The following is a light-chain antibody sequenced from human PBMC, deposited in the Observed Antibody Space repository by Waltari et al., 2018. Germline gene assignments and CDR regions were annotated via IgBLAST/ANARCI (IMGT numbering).Light chain of an antibody. Sequence: EIVMTQSPATLSVFPGERATLSCRASPSIRSNLAWYQHKPVQAPRLLIYCASTRAAGIPARFSGSGSGTEFTLPISSLHSEDIEVYFCQQYDNWLGTFGQGTKVESK. CDR1: PSIRSN. CDR3: QQYDNWLGT. V-gene: IGKV3-15*01. J-gene: IGKJ1*01. CDR2: CAS.